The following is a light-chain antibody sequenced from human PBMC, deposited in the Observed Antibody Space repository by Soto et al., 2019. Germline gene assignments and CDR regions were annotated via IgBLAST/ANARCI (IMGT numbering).Light chain of an antibody. V-gene: IGKV3-20*01. CDR2: GAS. J-gene: IGKJ4*01. CDR3: QQYGSSPLT. CDR1: QSVSSSF. Sequence: EIVLTQSPGTLSLSPGQRATLSCRASQSVSSSFLAWYQQKPGQAPRLLIYGASRRATGIPDRFSGSGSGTDFTLTISRLEAEDVAVYYCQQYGSSPLTFGGGTKVEIK.